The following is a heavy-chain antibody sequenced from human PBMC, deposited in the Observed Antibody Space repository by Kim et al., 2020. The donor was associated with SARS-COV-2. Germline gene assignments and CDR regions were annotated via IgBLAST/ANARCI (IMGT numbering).Heavy chain of an antibody. D-gene: IGHD6-13*01. CDR1: GGSISSSSYY. CDR3: ARDSHRHSSSFDP. V-gene: IGHV4-39*07. CDR2: IYYSGST. Sequence: SETLSLTCTVSGGSISSSSYYWGWIRQPPGKGLEWIGSIYYSGSTYYNPSLKSRVTISVDTSKNQFSLKLSSVTAADTAVYYCARDSHRHSSSFDPWGQG. J-gene: IGHJ5*02.